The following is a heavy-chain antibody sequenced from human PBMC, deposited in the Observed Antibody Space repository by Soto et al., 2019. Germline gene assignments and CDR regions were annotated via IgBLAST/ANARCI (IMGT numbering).Heavy chain of an antibody. CDR3: ARSSNSDYRGPFDL. D-gene: IGHD4-4*01. CDR2: VTFDGSHQ. J-gene: IGHJ5*02. Sequence: PGGSLTLSCAASGFSFSSHGMHWVRQAPGKGLEWVAAVTFDGSHQYYADSVKGRFTISRDNSRNMVYLQMNSLREDDTAIDFCARSSNSDYRGPFDLWGQGIQVTVSS. V-gene: IGHV3-30*03. CDR1: GFSFSSHG.